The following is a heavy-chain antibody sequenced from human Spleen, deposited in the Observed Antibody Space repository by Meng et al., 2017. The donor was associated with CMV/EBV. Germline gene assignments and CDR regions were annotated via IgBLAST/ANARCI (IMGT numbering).Heavy chain of an antibody. J-gene: IGHJ6*02. Sequence: SGFTFSDYGMNWVRQAPGKGLEWVSSISSSSSYIYYADSVKGRFTISRDNAKNSVYLQMNSLRAEDTAVYYCAKDTSSSIYFYYGVDVWGQGTTVTVSS. V-gene: IGHV3-21*01. D-gene: IGHD2-15*01. CDR3: AKDTSSSIYFYYGVDV. CDR1: GFTFSDYG. CDR2: ISSSSSYI.